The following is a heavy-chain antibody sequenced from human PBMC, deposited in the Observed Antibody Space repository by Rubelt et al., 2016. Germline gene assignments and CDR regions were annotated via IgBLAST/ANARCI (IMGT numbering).Heavy chain of an antibody. J-gene: IGHJ4*02. D-gene: IGHD6-19*01. V-gene: IGHV3-11*06. CDR2: ISSDSYYI. Sequence: QVQLVESGGGVVQPGRSLRLSCAASGFTFSDYYMSWIRQAPGKGLEWVSYISSDSYYIYYADSMKGRFTISRDNAKNSLYLQMHSLRVEDTAVYYCARSTSGWHSEWGQGTLVRVSS. CDR1: GFTFSDYY. CDR3: ARSTSGWHSE.